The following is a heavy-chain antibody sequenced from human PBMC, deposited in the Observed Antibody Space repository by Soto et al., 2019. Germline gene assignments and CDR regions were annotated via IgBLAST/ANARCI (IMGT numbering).Heavy chain of an antibody. V-gene: IGHV5-51*01. CDR3: ARVTTQFFEY. Sequence: ESLTITCTCSGNSFTRYWIGWVRQMPGKGLEWMGIIYPGDSDTRYSPSFQGQVTISADKSISTAYLQWSSLKASDTAMYYCARVTTQFFEYWGQGTLVSVSS. J-gene: IGHJ4*02. D-gene: IGHD4-17*01. CDR2: IYPGDSDT. CDR1: GNSFTRYW.